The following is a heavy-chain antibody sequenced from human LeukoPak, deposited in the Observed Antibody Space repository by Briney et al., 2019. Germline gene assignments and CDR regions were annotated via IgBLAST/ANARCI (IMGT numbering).Heavy chain of an antibody. CDR1: RFTFSSCA. Sequence: GGSLRLSCAASRFTFSSCAMSWVRQAPGKGLEWVAVISYDGSNKYYADSVKGRFTISRDNSKNTLYLQMNSLRAEDTAVYYCAKAKGITIFGVAYAFDIWGQGTMVTVSS. D-gene: IGHD3-3*01. V-gene: IGHV3-30*04. CDR3: AKAKGITIFGVAYAFDI. J-gene: IGHJ3*02. CDR2: ISYDGSNK.